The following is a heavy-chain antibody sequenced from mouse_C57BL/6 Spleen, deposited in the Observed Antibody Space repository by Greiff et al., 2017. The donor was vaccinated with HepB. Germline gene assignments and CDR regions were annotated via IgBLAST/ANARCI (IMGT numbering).Heavy chain of an antibody. CDR1: GYTFTSYG. CDR2: IYPRSGNT. J-gene: IGHJ3*01. Sequence: QVHVKQSGAELARPGASVKLSCKASGYTFTSYGISWVKQRTGQGLEWIGEIYPRSGNTYYNEKFKGKATLTADKSSSTAYMELRSLTSEDSAVYFCAREGDSSGYVPFAYWGQGTLVTVSA. CDR3: AREGDSSGYVPFAY. V-gene: IGHV1-81*01. D-gene: IGHD3-2*02.